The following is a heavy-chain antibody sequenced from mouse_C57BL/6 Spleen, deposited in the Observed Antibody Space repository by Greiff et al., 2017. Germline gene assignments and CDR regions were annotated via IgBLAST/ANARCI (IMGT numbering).Heavy chain of an antibody. D-gene: IGHD2-5*01. CDR1: GFTFSSYA. CDR2: ISDGGSYT. V-gene: IGHV5-4*03. J-gene: IGHJ2*01. Sequence: DVKLVESGGGLVKPGGSLKLSCAASGFTFSSYAMSWVRQTPEKRLEWVATISDGGSYTYYPDNVKGRFTISRDNAKNNLYLQMSHLKSEDTAMYYCARRDIVTLDYWGQGTTLTVSS. CDR3: ARRDIVTLDY.